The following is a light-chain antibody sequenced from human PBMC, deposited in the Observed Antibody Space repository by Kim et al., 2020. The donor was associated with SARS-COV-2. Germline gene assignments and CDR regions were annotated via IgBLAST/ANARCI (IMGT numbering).Light chain of an antibody. Sequence: GAPGQTASITCSGDKLGDKYACWYQQKPGQSPVLVIYQDSKRPSGIPERFSGSNSGNTATLTISGTQAMDEADYYCQAWDSSHVVFGGGTQLTVL. CDR3: QAWDSSHVV. CDR1: KLGDKY. CDR2: QDS. J-gene: IGLJ2*01. V-gene: IGLV3-1*01.